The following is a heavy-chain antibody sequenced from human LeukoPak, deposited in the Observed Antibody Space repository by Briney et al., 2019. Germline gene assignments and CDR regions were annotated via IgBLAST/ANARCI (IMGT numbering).Heavy chain of an antibody. CDR3: ARGRAGGKPHSDFYYVRRGGWFDP. V-gene: IGHV4-34*01. Sequence: SETLSLTCAVYGGSFSGYYWSWIRQPPGKGLEWIGEINDSGITKYNPSLKSRVTISVDTSKNQFSLKLSSVTAADTAVYYCARGRAGGKPHSDFYYVRRGGWFDPWGQGTLVTVSS. CDR2: INDSGIT. CDR1: GGSFSGYY. D-gene: IGHD3-22*01. J-gene: IGHJ5*02.